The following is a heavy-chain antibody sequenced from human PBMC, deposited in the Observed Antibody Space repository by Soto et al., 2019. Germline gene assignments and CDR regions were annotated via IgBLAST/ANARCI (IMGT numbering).Heavy chain of an antibody. D-gene: IGHD6-19*01. Sequence: GESLKISCKGSGYSFTSYWISWVRQMPGKGLEWMGRIDPSDSYTNYSPSFQGHVTISADKSISTAYLQWSSLKASDTAMYYCATTRTSGYSSGTYYYGMDVWGQGTTVTVSS. CDR2: IDPSDSYT. CDR1: GYSFTSYW. CDR3: ATTRTSGYSSGTYYYGMDV. J-gene: IGHJ6*02. V-gene: IGHV5-10-1*01.